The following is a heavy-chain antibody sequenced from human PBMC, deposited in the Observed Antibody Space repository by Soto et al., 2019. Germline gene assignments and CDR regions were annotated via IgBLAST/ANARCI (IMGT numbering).Heavy chain of an antibody. CDR2: SGTT. D-gene: IGHD1-26*01. V-gene: IGHV4-39*01. CDR3: ATYGGNPGRCDF. Sequence: QLQLQESGPGLVKPSETLSLTCTFSGGSISSSNYYWTWIRQPPGKGLEWSGSGTTYYNTSLVGRITIPVHTSKEQFCLNLSSVTAADTAVYYCATYGGNPGRCDFWGKGTLVSVSS. J-gene: IGHJ4*02. CDR1: GGSISSSNYY.